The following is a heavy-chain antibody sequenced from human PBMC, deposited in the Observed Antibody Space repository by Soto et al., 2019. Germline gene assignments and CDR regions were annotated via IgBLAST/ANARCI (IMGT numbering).Heavy chain of an antibody. CDR2: ISPSGFST. V-gene: IGHV1-46*01. Sequence: ASVKVSCKXSGYSFTSYYIHWVRQALGHGLEWMGLISPSGFSTSYAQRFQGRVTMTNDTSTSTFYMDLSSLTSEDTAVYYCAREAVAFDYWGQGTLVTVSS. J-gene: IGHJ4*02. CDR3: AREAVAFDY. CDR1: GYSFTSYY. D-gene: IGHD6-19*01.